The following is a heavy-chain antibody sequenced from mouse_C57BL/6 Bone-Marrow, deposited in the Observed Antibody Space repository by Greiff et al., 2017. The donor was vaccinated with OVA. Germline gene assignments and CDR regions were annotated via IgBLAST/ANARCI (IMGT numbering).Heavy chain of an antibody. V-gene: IGHV5-4*01. CDR3: ARDASTVVADY. CDR2: ISDGGSYT. Sequence: EVQRVESGGGLVKPGGSLKLSCAASGFTFSSYAMSWVRQTPEKRLAWVATISDGGSYTYYPDNVKGRFTISRDNAKNNLYLQMSHLKSEDTAMYYCARDASTVVADYWGQGTTLTVSS. CDR1: GFTFSSYA. D-gene: IGHD1-1*01. J-gene: IGHJ2*01.